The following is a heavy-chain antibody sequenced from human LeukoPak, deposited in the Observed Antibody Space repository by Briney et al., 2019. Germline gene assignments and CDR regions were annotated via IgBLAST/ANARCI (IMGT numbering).Heavy chain of an antibody. Sequence: SETLSLTCTVSGGSIRSYDWHWIRQPAGKGLEWVGRLYGSGTTNYNPSLKSRVTISVDTSKNQFSLKLSSVTAADTAVYYCASIPWSPVVATFFDYWGQGTLVTVSS. CDR1: GGSIRSYD. J-gene: IGHJ4*02. D-gene: IGHD2-15*01. CDR2: LYGSGTT. CDR3: ASIPWSPVVATFFDY. V-gene: IGHV4-4*07.